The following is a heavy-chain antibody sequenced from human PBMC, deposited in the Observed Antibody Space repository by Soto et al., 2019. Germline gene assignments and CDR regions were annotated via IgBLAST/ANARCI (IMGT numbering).Heavy chain of an antibody. CDR3: ARGGASSKWFAP. CDR2: IGYSGAT. Sequence: SETLSLTCTVSGGSITSAGSFWSWIRQHPGKGPEWIAFIGYSGATSYNPSLASRVTISVDTSKSQFSLNLRSVNAADTAVYYCARGGASSKWFAPWGQGTLVTVSS. J-gene: IGHJ5*02. CDR1: GGSITSAGSF. D-gene: IGHD2-15*01. V-gene: IGHV4-31*02.